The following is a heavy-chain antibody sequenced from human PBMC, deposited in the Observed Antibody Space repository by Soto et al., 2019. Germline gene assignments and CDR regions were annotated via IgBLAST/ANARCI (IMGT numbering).Heavy chain of an antibody. Sequence: QVQLQESGPGLVKPSETLSLTCTVSGGSVSSGSYYWSWIRQPPGKGLEWIGYIYYSGSTNYNPSLQSRVTISVDTSKNQFSLKLSSVTAADTAVYYCARGGAGMDVWGQGTTVTVSS. CDR3: ARGGAGMDV. J-gene: IGHJ6*02. V-gene: IGHV4-61*01. CDR1: GGSVSSGSYY. D-gene: IGHD3-16*01. CDR2: IYYSGST.